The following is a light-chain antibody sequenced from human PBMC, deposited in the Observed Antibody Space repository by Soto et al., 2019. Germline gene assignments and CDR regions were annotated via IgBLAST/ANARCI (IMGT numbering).Light chain of an antibody. CDR1: NSNLGAGYD. V-gene: IGLV1-40*01. J-gene: IGLJ2*01. CDR2: GNR. CDR3: QVWDSKRNHVV. Sequence: QSVLTQPPSVSGAPGQRVTISCTGNNSNLGAGYDVHWYQQLPGAAPKLVIFGNRNRPSGVPERFSGSNHENTATLTINRVEAEDEADFYCQVWDSKRNHVVFGGGTKLTVL.